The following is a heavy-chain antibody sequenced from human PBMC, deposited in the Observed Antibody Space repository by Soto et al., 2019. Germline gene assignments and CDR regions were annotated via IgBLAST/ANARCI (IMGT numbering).Heavy chain of an antibody. V-gene: IGHV3-7*04. J-gene: IGHJ3*02. CDR1: GFAFSSYW. D-gene: IGHD3-22*01. Sequence: GGSLRLSCAASGFAFSSYWMSWVRQAPGKGLEWVANIKPDGSEKWYVDSVKGRFTISRDNAKNSLYLQMNSLRAEDTAVYYCARGDYYDSSGPFSDAFDIWGQGTMVTVSS. CDR3: ARGDYYDSSGPFSDAFDI. CDR2: IKPDGSEK.